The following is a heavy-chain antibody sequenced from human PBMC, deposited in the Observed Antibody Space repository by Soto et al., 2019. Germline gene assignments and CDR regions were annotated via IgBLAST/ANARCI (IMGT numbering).Heavy chain of an antibody. CDR2: ITASGGRT. D-gene: IGHD4-17*01. CDR1: GFTFSSYA. J-gene: IGHJ5*01. Sequence: EVRLLESGGGLVQPGGSLRLSCTASGFTFSSYAMTWVRQAPGRGLEGVSGITASGGRTYYADSVKGRFTISRDNSKSTLYLQMNSLRAEDTAVYYCAKDTRYADYVRWFDSWGQGTLVTVSS. CDR3: AKDTRYADYVRWFDS. V-gene: IGHV3-23*01.